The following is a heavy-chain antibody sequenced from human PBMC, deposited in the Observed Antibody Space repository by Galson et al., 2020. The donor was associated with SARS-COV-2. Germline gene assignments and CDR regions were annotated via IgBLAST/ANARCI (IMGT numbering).Heavy chain of an antibody. Sequence: ASVKVSCKASGYTFNVYYMHWVRQAPGQGLEWMGRISANRGGTDFAQKFQGRVTMTWDTSINTAYMELSRLRSDDTAVYYCARARGEVVYWGQGTLVTVSS. CDR1: GYTFNVYY. CDR2: ISANRGGT. J-gene: IGHJ4*02. V-gene: IGHV1-2*06. CDR3: ARARGEVVY. D-gene: IGHD2-15*01.